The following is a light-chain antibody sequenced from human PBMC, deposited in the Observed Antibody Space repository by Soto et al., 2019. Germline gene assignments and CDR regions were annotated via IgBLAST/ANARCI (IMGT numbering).Light chain of an antibody. J-gene: IGKJ1*01. Sequence: DIQVTQSPSFVSASVGDRITITCRASQGISNWIAWYQQHPGKAPKLLIYGATSLHSGVPSRFSGSGSGTEFTLTISGLQPEDFATYYCQQADSFARFGQGTKIDMK. V-gene: IGKV1-12*01. CDR3: QQADSFAR. CDR1: QGISNW. CDR2: GAT.